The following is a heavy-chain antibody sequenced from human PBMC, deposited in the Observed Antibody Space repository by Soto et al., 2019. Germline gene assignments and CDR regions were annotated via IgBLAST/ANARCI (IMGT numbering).Heavy chain of an antibody. Sequence: PSETLSLTCTVSGGSISSYYWSWIRQPPGKGLEWIGYIYYSGSTNYNPSLKSRVTISVDTSKNQFSLKLSSVTAADTAVYYCARAGSSWHYYFDYWGQGTLVTVSS. D-gene: IGHD6-13*01. V-gene: IGHV4-59*01. CDR1: GGSISSYY. CDR2: IYYSGST. CDR3: ARAGSSWHYYFDY. J-gene: IGHJ4*02.